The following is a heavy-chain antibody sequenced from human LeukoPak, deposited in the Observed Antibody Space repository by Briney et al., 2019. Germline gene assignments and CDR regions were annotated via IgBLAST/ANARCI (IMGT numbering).Heavy chain of an antibody. Sequence: GGSLRLSCAASGFTVSSNYMSWVRQAPGKGLEWVSVIYSSGSTYYADSVKGRFTISRDNSKNSLYLQMNSLRAEDMAVYYCARGMVVAGRFDYWGQGTLVTVSS. J-gene: IGHJ4*02. CDR2: IYSSGST. D-gene: IGHD6-19*01. CDR1: GFTVSSNY. CDR3: ARGMVVAGRFDY. V-gene: IGHV3-66*01.